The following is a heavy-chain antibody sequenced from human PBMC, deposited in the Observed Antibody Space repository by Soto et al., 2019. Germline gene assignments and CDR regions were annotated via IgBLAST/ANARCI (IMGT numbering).Heavy chain of an antibody. CDR3: ARRARPDFYYMDV. Sequence: GGSLRLSCAASGFTLSGYAMDWVRQAPGKGLEYVSGISSNGVGTYYANSVQGGFTISRDNSKNTVYLQMGSLRPEDKAVYYCARRARPDFYYMDVWGKGTTVTVSS. V-gene: IGHV3-64*01. J-gene: IGHJ6*03. CDR2: ISSNGVGT. D-gene: IGHD6-6*01. CDR1: GFTLSGYA.